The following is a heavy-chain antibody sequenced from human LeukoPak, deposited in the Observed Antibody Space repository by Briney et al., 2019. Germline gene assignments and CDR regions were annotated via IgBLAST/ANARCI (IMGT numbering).Heavy chain of an antibody. CDR2: ISAISGIS. CDR1: GFTFSSYA. D-gene: IGHD3-10*01. Sequence: GGSLRLSCGVSGFTFSSYAVSRVRRAPGKGLEWVSLISAISGISYYADSVKGRFTISRDNANNTLYLQMNSLRAEDTAVYYCAKVKSAMVPIFDYWGQGTQVTVSS. V-gene: IGHV3-23*01. CDR3: AKVKSAMVPIFDY. J-gene: IGHJ4*02.